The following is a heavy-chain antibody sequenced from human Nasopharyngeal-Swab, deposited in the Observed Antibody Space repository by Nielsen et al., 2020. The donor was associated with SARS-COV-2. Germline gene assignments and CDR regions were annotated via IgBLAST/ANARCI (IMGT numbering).Heavy chain of an antibody. V-gene: IGHV4-38-2*02. J-gene: IGHJ4*02. Sequence: SETLSLTCTVSGGSISSGYYWGWIRQPPGKGLEWIGSIYHSGSTYYNPSLKSRVTISVDTSKNQFSLKLSSVTAADTAVYYCARTEVGANLFDYWGQGTLVTVSS. D-gene: IGHD1-26*01. CDR1: GGSISSGYY. CDR3: ARTEVGANLFDY. CDR2: IYHSGST.